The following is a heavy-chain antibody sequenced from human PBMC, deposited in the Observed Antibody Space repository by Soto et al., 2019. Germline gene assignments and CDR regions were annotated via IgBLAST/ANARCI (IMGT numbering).Heavy chain of an antibody. J-gene: IGHJ5*02. Sequence: PSETLSLTCTVSGGSISSGDYYWSWIRQPPGKGLEWIGYIYYSGSTYYNPSLKSRVTISVDTSTNQFSLKLSSVTAADTAVYYCARAEVAATFPFDPWGQGTLVTVSS. CDR3: ARAEVAATFPFDP. V-gene: IGHV4-30-4*01. CDR2: IYYSGST. D-gene: IGHD2-15*01. CDR1: GGSISSGDYY.